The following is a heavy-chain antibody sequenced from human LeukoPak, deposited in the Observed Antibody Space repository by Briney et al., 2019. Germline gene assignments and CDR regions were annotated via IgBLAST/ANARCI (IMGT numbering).Heavy chain of an antibody. V-gene: IGHV4-59*01. CDR3: ARGMAGTGGGYFHY. J-gene: IGHJ4*02. Sequence: SQTLSLTCTVSGGSLSSFYSSCVRQPPGKGLEWVGYIYYIGRTNYNPSLKTGISLSVDTSKNQSSLKLSSVTAADTAVYYCARGMAGTGGGYFHYWGQGTLVTVSS. CDR1: GGSLSSFY. D-gene: IGHD6-19*01. CDR2: IYYIGRT.